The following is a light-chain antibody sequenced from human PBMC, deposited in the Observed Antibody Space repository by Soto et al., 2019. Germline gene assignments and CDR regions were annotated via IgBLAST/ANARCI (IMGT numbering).Light chain of an antibody. Sequence: EIVLTQSPGTLSLSPGERATLSCRASQSVSSSSLAWYQQKPGQAPRLLIYAASTRATGIPDRFSGSGSGTDFTLTISRLEAEDFAVYYCQQYGRSPLTFGPGTKVEFK. CDR3: QQYGRSPLT. J-gene: IGKJ3*01. CDR1: QSVSSSS. CDR2: AAS. V-gene: IGKV3-20*01.